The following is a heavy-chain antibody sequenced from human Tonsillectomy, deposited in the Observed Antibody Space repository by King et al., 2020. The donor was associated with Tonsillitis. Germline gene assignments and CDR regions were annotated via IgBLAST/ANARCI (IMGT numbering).Heavy chain of an antibody. CDR2: INHSGNT. J-gene: IGHJ2*01. D-gene: IGHD1-14*01. CDR1: GGSFSGYY. CDR3: ARTNPDRRYWYCDL. Sequence: VQLQQWGAGLLKPSETLSLTCAVYGGSFSGYYWTWIRQPPGKGLEWIGEINHSGNTNYNPSPKSRVTISVDTSKNQFSLKLSSVTAAYTAVYYCARTNPDRRYWYCDLWGRGTPVTVSS. V-gene: IGHV4-34*01.